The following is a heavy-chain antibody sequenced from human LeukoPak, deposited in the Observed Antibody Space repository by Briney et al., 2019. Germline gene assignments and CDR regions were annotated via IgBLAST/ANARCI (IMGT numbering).Heavy chain of an antibody. J-gene: IGHJ1*01. D-gene: IGHD3-22*01. V-gene: IGHV4-39*01. CDR1: GGSISSSSYY. CDR2: IYYSGST. CDR3: ARHDAVKVAEYFQH. Sequence: SETLSLTCTVSGGSISSSSYYWGWIRQPPGKGLEWIGSIYYSGSTYYNPSLRSRVTISVDTSKNQFSLKLSSVTAADTAVYYCARHDAVKVAEYFQHWGQGTLVTVSS.